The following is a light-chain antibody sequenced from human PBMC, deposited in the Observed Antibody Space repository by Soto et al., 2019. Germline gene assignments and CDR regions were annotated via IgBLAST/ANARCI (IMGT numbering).Light chain of an antibody. CDR3: LHDALFPYS. CDR2: GIS. J-gene: IGKJ2*03. V-gene: IGKV1-6*01. Sequence: AIPMTQSPSSLSASVGDTVTFTCRASQAIRNALGWFQQRPGKPPKLLIYGISILQTGAPSRFSGSGSGTDFTLTIAGLQPEDFATYYCLHDALFPYSFGQGTKLEI. CDR1: QAIRNA.